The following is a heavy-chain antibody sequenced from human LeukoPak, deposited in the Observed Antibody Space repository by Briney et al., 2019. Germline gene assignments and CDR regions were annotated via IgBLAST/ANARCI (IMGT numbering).Heavy chain of an antibody. CDR1: GFTFSSYG. J-gene: IGHJ6*02. CDR3: AKEAHFWSGYYPYGMDV. Sequence: GRSLRLSCAASGFTFSSYGMHWVRQAPGKGLEWVAVIWYDGSNKYYADSVKGRFTISRDNSKNTLYLQMNSLRAEDTAVYYCAKEAHFWSGYYPYGMDVWGQGTTVTVSS. CDR2: IWYDGSNK. D-gene: IGHD3-3*02. V-gene: IGHV3-33*06.